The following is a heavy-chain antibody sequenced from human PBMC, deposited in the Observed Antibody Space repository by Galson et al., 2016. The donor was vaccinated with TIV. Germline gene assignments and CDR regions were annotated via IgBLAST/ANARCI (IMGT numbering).Heavy chain of an antibody. D-gene: IGHD1-14*01. CDR3: TRDEPSYNYVLDV. Sequence: SLRLSCAASGFTFSRYYMNWVRQAPGKGLVWVSRISSDGSSTLYADSVKGRFTISRDNAKNTLYLQMSSLRAEDTALYYCTRDEPSYNYVLDVWGQGTTVTVSS. CDR1: GFTFSRYY. V-gene: IGHV3-74*01. CDR2: ISSDGSST. J-gene: IGHJ6*02.